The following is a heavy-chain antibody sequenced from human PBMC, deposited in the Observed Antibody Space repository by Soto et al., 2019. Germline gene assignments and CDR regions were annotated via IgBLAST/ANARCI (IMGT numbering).Heavy chain of an antibody. D-gene: IGHD3-16*01. Sequence: QVQLVQSGAEVKKPGASVTVSCKASGYTFPSSDINWVRQATGQGLEWMGWMNPNSGNTGYAQKFQGRVTMTRNTSITTAYMERSSLSSEDTAVYDCARERGRGGANYWGQGTLVTVSS. CDR3: ARERGRGGANY. CDR1: GYTFPSSD. CDR2: MNPNSGNT. V-gene: IGHV1-8*01. J-gene: IGHJ4*02.